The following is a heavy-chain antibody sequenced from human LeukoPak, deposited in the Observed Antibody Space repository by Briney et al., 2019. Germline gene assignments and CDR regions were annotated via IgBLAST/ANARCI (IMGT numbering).Heavy chain of an antibody. J-gene: IGHJ6*02. Sequence: SETLSLTCTVSGGSISGHYWSWIRQPPGKGLEWIGYIHYTGRTDYSPSLKSRVSLSVDLSKNQFSLELTSVTAADTAVYYCARGDNYYYYGMDVWGQGTTVTVSS. CDR3: ARGDNYYYYGMDV. CDR1: GGSISGHY. D-gene: IGHD2-15*01. CDR2: IHYTGRT. V-gene: IGHV4-59*11.